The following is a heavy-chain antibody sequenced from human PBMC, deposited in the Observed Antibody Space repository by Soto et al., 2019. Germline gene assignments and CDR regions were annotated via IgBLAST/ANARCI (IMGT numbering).Heavy chain of an antibody. Sequence: EVQLVESGGGLVKPGGSLRLSCAASGFTRGFTFSKAWMFWVRQAPGKGLEWFGRIKSMAEGGTTNYAGPVKGRFTISRDDSKNTLYLQMNSLKTEDTSFYYCTTGYDPPPHWGQGTLVTVSS. CDR3: TTGYDPPPH. J-gene: IGHJ4*02. D-gene: IGHD2-2*01. V-gene: IGHV3-15*01. CDR1: GFTRGFTFSKAW. CDR2: IKSMAEGGTT.